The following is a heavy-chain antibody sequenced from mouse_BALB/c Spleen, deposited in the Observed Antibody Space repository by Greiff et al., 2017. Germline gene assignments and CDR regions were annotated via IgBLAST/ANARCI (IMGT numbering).Heavy chain of an antibody. CDR2: ISSGSSTI. Sequence: EVHLVESGGGLVQPGGSRKLSCVASGFTFSSFGMHWVRQAPEKGLEWVAYISSGSSTIYYADTVKGRFTISRDNPKNTLFLQMTSLRSEDTAMYYCARWGDLYAMDYWGQGTSVTVSA. J-gene: IGHJ4*01. V-gene: IGHV5-17*02. CDR1: GFTFSSFG. CDR3: ARWGDLYAMDY.